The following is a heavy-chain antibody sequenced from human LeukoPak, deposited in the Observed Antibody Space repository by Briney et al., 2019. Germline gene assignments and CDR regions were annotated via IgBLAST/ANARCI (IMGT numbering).Heavy chain of an antibody. CDR2: ISAYNGNT. Sequence: ASVKVSCKASGYTFITHGLTWVRQAPGQGLEWMGWISAYNGNTIYAQTLQDRLTMTIDTPTSTAYMELRSLRSDDTAVYYCARAGSGWYSDAFDIWGQGTMVTVSS. J-gene: IGHJ3*02. V-gene: IGHV1-18*01. D-gene: IGHD6-19*01. CDR1: GYTFITHG. CDR3: ARAGSGWYSDAFDI.